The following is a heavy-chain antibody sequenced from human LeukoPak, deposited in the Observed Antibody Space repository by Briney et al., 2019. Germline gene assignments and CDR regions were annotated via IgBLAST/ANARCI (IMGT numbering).Heavy chain of an antibody. CDR1: GFTFSSYS. CDR3: STSSDWYPVSSDH. Sequence: GGSLRLSLAASGFTFSSYSMNWVRQAPGKGLEWISYISSSSSPISYADSVKGRFTISRDNAKDSLYLQMSSLRPDDTALYYCSTSSDWYPVSSDHWGQGTLVTVSS. V-gene: IGHV3-48*01. J-gene: IGHJ4*02. D-gene: IGHD6-19*01. CDR2: ISSSSSPI.